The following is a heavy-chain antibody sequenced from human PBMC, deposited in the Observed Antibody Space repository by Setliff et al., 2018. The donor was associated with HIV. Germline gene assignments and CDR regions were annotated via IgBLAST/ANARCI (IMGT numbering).Heavy chain of an antibody. CDR1: GGSIRSNDYY. V-gene: IGHV4-61*10. CDR3: ARSRTSSGYYGVTGYGMDV. CDR2: IYNTGST. D-gene: IGHD3-22*01. J-gene: IGHJ6*02. Sequence: SETLSLTCSVSGGSIRSNDYYWSWIRQPAGKGLEWIGRIYNTGSTNYNPSLKSRVSISIDTSKNQFSLKLNSVTTADTAVYYCARSRTSSGYYGVTGYGMDVWGQGTTVTVSS.